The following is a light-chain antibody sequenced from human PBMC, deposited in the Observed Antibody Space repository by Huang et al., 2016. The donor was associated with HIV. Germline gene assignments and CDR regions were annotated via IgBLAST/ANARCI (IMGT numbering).Light chain of an antibody. CDR3: QQFNNWPPRFT. CDR1: QNIGDN. CDR2: GAS. J-gene: IGKJ3*01. Sequence: EIVMTQSPATLSVSPGERATLSCRASQNIGDNLTWYQHKPGQAPRLLIYGASTRATGIPPMFSGSGSGTEFTLTISGLESEDFAVYYCQQFNNWPPRFTFGPGTTVDVK. V-gene: IGKV3-15*01.